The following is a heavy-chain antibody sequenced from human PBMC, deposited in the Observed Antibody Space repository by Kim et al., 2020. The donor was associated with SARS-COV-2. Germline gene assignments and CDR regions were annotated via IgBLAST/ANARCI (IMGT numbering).Heavy chain of an antibody. D-gene: IGHD1-26*01. CDR1: GFTFSSYG. Sequence: GGSLRLSCAASGFTFSSYGMHWVRQAPGKGLEWVAVIWYDGSNKYYADSVKGRFTISRDNSKNTLYLQMNSLRAEDTAVYYCARDMNGGWELLGWDYGMDVWGQGTTVTVSS. V-gene: IGHV3-33*01. CDR2: IWYDGSNK. CDR3: ARDMNGGWELLGWDYGMDV. J-gene: IGHJ6*02.